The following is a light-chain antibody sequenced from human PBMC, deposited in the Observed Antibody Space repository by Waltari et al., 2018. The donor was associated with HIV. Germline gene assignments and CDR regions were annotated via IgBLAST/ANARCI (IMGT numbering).Light chain of an antibody. CDR3: QQYNSHPYT. Sequence: DIQMTQPPSTLSASVGDKVTITCRASQSISSWLAWYQQKPGKAPNLLIYKASTLEGGVPSRFSGSGSGTEFTLTISSLQPDDFATYYCQQYNSHPYTFGQGTKLEI. V-gene: IGKV1-5*03. CDR1: QSISSW. J-gene: IGKJ2*01. CDR2: KAS.